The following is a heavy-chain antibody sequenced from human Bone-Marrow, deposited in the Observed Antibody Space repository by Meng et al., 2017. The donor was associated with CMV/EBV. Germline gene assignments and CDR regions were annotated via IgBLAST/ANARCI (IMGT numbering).Heavy chain of an antibody. V-gene: IGHV3-7*01. J-gene: IGHJ4*02. Sequence: GESLKISCAASGFSFSSYWMSWVRQAPGKGLEWVANIKQDGSEKYYVDSVKGRFTISRDNAKNSLYLQMNSLRAEDTAVYYCAKDSYDYGGYWGQGTLVTVSS. CDR1: GFSFSSYW. CDR3: AKDSYDYGGY. CDR2: IKQDGSEK. D-gene: IGHD4-17*01.